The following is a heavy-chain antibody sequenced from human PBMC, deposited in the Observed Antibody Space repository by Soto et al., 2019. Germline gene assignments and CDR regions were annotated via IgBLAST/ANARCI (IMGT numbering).Heavy chain of an antibody. CDR3: ARPHSGGDALDI. J-gene: IGHJ3*02. V-gene: IGHV3-30-3*01. D-gene: IGHD2-21*01. CDR2: ISYDGSNK. Sequence: QVQLVESGGGVVQPGRSLRLSCAASGFTFNSYAMHWVRQAPGKGLEWVAVISYDGSNKYYADSVKGRFTISRDNSKNTLYLQMNSLRAEDTAVYYCARPHSGGDALDIWGQGTMVTVSS. CDR1: GFTFNSYA.